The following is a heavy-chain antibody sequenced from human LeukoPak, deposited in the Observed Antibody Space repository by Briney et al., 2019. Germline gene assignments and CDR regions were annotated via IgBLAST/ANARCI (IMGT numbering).Heavy chain of an antibody. CDR1: GLTFSSYS. J-gene: IGHJ4*02. V-gene: IGHV3-48*01. D-gene: IGHD3-3*01. CDR2: ISSSSSTI. Sequence: GGSLRLSCAASGLTFSSYSMNWVRQAPGKGLEWVSYISSSSSTIYYADSVKGRFTISRDNAKNSLYLQMNSLRAEDTAVYYCAKGAYYDFWSGYYFDYWGQGTLVTVSS. CDR3: AKGAYYDFWSGYYFDY.